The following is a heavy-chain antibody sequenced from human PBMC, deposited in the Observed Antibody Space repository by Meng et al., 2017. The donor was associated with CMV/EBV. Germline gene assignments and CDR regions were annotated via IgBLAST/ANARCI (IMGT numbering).Heavy chain of an antibody. D-gene: IGHD3-3*01. V-gene: IGHV4-30-4*08. CDR2: IYYSGST. J-gene: IGHJ4*02. Sequence: QVQLQVAVPGLVKPSQPLSLPCTFSGGSISSGEYYWSWIRQPPGKGLEWIGYIYYSGSTYYNPSLKSRVTISVDTSMNQFSLKLSSVTAADTAVYYCARDNRRGGVDYWGQGTLVTVSS. CDR1: GGSISSGEYY. CDR3: ARDNRRGGVDY.